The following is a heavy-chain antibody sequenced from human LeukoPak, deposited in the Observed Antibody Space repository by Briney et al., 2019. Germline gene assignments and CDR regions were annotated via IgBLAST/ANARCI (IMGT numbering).Heavy chain of an antibody. J-gene: IGHJ6*02. Sequence: GESLKISCKGSGYSFSTYWMAWVRQMPGKGLEWMGIIYPGDSDTIYSPSFQGQVTMSADKCISTAYLQWSTLKASDTATYYCARQGRDKRYYSGMDVWGQGTTVTVSS. D-gene: IGHD5-24*01. CDR1: GYSFSTYW. CDR3: ARQGRDKRYYSGMDV. V-gene: IGHV5-51*01. CDR2: IYPGDSDT.